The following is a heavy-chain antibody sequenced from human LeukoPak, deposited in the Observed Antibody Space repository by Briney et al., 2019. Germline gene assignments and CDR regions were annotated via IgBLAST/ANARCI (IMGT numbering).Heavy chain of an antibody. J-gene: IGHJ4*02. CDR2: IRYDGSNK. D-gene: IGHD3-3*01. CDR1: GFTFTSYG. CDR3: AKDLAKELLYRRGKYYFDY. V-gene: IGHV3-30*02. Sequence: GGSLRLSCAASGFTFTSYGMHWVRQAPGKGLEWVTFIRYDGSNKYYAASVKGRFTISRDNSKNTLYLQMNSLRAEDTAVYYCAKDLAKELLYRRGKYYFDYWGQGILVTVPS.